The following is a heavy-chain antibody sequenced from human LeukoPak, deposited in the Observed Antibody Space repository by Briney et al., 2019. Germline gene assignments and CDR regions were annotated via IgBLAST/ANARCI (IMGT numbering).Heavy chain of an antibody. V-gene: IGHV3-74*01. Sequence: PGGSLRLSCAASGFTFSSYWMHWVRQAPGKGLVWVSRIDSDGSSTSYADSVKGRFTISRDHAKNTLYLQMNSLRAGDTAVYYCARHILTRGIDYWGQGTLVTVSS. CDR2: IDSDGSST. J-gene: IGHJ4*02. CDR3: ARHILTRGIDY. CDR1: GFTFSSYW. D-gene: IGHD3-9*01.